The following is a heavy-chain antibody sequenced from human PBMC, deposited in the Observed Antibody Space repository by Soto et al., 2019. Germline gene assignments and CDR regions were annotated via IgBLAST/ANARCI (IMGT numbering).Heavy chain of an antibody. V-gene: IGHV1-18*01. D-gene: IGHD2-2*01. J-gene: IGHJ3*02. CDR1: GGTFSSYA. Sequence: ASVKVSCKASGGTFSSYAISWVLQAPGQGLEWMGWISAYNGNTNYAQKLQGRVTMTTDTSTSTAYMELRSLRSDDTAVYYCASPSRTDAFDIWGQGTMVTVSS. CDR3: ASPSRTDAFDI. CDR2: ISAYNGNT.